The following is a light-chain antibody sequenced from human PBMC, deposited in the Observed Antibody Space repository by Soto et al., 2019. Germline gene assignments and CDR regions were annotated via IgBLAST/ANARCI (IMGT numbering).Light chain of an antibody. CDR3: QVWDGSSDPVV. CDR2: DDS. Sequence: SYELTQPPSVSVAPGQTARIACGGNNIGGRNVHWYQQKPGQAPVLVVYDDSDRPSGTPERISGSKSGNTAAPTISRVEAGDEADYYCQVWDGSSDPVVFGGGTKLTVL. J-gene: IGLJ2*01. V-gene: IGLV3-21*02. CDR1: NIGGRN.